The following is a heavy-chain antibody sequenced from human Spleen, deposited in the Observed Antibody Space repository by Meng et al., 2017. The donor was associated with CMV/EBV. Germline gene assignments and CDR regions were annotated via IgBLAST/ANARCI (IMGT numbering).Heavy chain of an antibody. D-gene: IGHD6-13*01. CDR1: GFIFGSFA. V-gene: IGHV3-23*01. CDR2: LSGSGGST. Sequence: GGSLRLSCAASGFIFGSFAMTWVRQAPGKGLEWVSTLSGSGGSTYYADSVKVRFIISGDSSTNTVFLQMNSLRAEDTAVYYCAKEPRSWYGGDGFDVWGHGTMVTVSS. CDR3: AKEPRSWYGGDGFDV. J-gene: IGHJ3*01.